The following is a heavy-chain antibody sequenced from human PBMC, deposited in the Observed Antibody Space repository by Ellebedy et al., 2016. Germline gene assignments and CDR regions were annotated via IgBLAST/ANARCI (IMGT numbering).Heavy chain of an antibody. Sequence: ASVKVSCKASGGTFSSYAISWVRQAPGQGLEWMGIINPSGGSTSYAQKFQGRVTMTRDTSTSTVYMELSSLRSEDTAVYYCAREYNWNDVGWFDPWGQGTLVTVSS. D-gene: IGHD1-20*01. V-gene: IGHV1-46*01. J-gene: IGHJ5*02. CDR2: INPSGGST. CDR1: GGTFSSYA. CDR3: AREYNWNDVGWFDP.